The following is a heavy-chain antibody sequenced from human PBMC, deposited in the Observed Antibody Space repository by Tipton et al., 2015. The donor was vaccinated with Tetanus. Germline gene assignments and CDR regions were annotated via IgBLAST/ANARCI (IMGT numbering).Heavy chain of an antibody. CDR2: ISSDGKKQ. CDR3: AKSLYGGTDY. V-gene: IGHV3-30-3*02. J-gene: IGHJ4*02. CDR1: GVTFGRDV. D-gene: IGHD2-2*02. Sequence: SLRLSCEADGVTFGRDVMHWVRQAPGKGLEWVAEISSDGKKQSYRDSVKGRFTISRDNSKNTLYLQMNSLRAEDTAVYYCAKSLYGGTDYWGQGTLVTVSS.